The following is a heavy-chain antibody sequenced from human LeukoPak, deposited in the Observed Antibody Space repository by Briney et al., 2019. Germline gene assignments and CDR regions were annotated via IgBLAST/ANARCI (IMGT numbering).Heavy chain of an antibody. V-gene: IGHV4-59*08. D-gene: IGHD3-10*01. Sequence: SETLSLTCTVSGDSISHYYWSWIRQPPGKGLEWIGFVYYSGSTDYNPSLKSRVTISVDTSKNQFSLKLSSVTAADTAVYYCARGIGLGYWGQGTLVTVSS. CDR3: ARGIGLGY. CDR1: GDSISHYY. J-gene: IGHJ4*02. CDR2: VYYSGST.